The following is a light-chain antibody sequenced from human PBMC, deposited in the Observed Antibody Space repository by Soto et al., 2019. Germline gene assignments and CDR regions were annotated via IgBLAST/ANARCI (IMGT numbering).Light chain of an antibody. CDR2: AAS. CDR1: QGISSN. V-gene: IGKV1-9*01. Sequence: DIQLTXXXSFLSASXXXXXTITCRASQGISSNLAWFQRKPGKAPKSLIYAASTLQSGVPSRFSGSGSGTEFTLTISSLQPEDFATYFCQQLNSYPLTFGGGTKVEIK. CDR3: QQLNSYPLT. J-gene: IGKJ4*01.